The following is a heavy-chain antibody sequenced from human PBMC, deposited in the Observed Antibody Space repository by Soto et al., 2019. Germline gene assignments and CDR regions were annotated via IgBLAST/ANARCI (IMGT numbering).Heavy chain of an antibody. CDR2: IIPIFGTA. CDR1: GGTFSSYA. D-gene: IGHD3-22*01. V-gene: IGHV1-69*01. J-gene: IGHJ4*02. Sequence: QVQLVQSGAEVKKPGSSVKVSCKASGGTFSSYAISWVRQAPGQGLEWMGGIIPIFGTANHAQKFQGRVTMPADESTSTAYMELSSLRSEDTAVYYCARVQGRITMMNYFDYWGQGTLVTVSS. CDR3: ARVQGRITMMNYFDY.